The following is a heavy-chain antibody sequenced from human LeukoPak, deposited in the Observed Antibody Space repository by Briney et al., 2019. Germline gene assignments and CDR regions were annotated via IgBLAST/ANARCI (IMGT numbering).Heavy chain of an antibody. CDR3: ARTTEGYAGGPGYSYYYYMDV. V-gene: IGHV4-59*01. CDR1: GVSLSSYY. D-gene: IGHD5-12*01. CDR2: IHYSGST. Sequence: SETLSLTRTVSGVSLSSYYWSWIRQPPGKGLEWIGYIHYSGSTHYNPSLKSRVTISVDTSKNQVSLKLRSVTAADTAVYYCARTTEGYAGGPGYSYYYYMDVWGKGTTVTISS. J-gene: IGHJ6*03.